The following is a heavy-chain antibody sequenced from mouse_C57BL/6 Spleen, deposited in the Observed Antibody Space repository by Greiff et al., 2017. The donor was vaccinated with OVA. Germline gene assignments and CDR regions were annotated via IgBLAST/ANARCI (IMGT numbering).Heavy chain of an antibody. CDR2: IYPRSGNT. D-gene: IGHD3-2*02. Sequence: VKLQQSGAELARPGASVKLSCKASGYTFTSYGISWVKQRTGQGLEWIGEIYPRSGNTYYNEKFKGKATLTADKSSSTAYMELRSLTSEDSAVYFCARSGGTHFDYWGQGTTLTVSS. V-gene: IGHV1-81*01. J-gene: IGHJ2*01. CDR1: GYTFTSYG. CDR3: ARSGGTHFDY.